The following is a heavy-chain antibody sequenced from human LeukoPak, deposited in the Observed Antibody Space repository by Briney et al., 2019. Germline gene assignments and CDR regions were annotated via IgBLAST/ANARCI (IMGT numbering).Heavy chain of an antibody. CDR3: ARQGSTSSWYKFDY. CDR1: GYSFTSYW. D-gene: IGHD6-13*01. CDR2: IYPGDSDT. J-gene: IGHJ4*02. V-gene: IGHV5-51*01. Sequence: KPGESLKISCKGSGYSFTSYWIAWVRQMPGKGLEWMGIIYPGDSDTSYSPSFQGQVTISADKSISTAYLQWSSLEASDTAMYYCARQGSTSSWYKFDYWGQGTLVTVSS.